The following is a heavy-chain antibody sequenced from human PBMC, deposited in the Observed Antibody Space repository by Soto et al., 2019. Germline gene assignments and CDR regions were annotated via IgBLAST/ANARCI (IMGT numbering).Heavy chain of an antibody. Sequence: PGGSLRLSCGASGFTFSDYYKSWIRLGPGKGLGWVSYISSSGSTIYYADSVKGRFTISRDNAKNSLYLQMNSLRAEDTAVYYCAINFGDYDYWGQGTLVTVSS. J-gene: IGHJ4*02. CDR3: AINFGDYDY. D-gene: IGHD4-17*01. V-gene: IGHV3-11*01. CDR2: ISSSGSTI. CDR1: GFTFSDYY.